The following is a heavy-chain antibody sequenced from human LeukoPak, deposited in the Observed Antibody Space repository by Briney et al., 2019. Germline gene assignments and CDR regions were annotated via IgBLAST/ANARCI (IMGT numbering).Heavy chain of an antibody. CDR1: DYSITSYL. Sequence: PGASLNISCKGSDYSITSYLICWLRPMPGKGLEWMGIIYPGDSDTRYSPSFQGQVTISADKSISTAYLQWSSLTDSDTAMYYCARHRVDTAMAIDYWGQGTLVTVSS. D-gene: IGHD5-18*01. CDR3: ARHRVDTAMAIDY. CDR2: IYPGDSDT. V-gene: IGHV5-51*01. J-gene: IGHJ4*02.